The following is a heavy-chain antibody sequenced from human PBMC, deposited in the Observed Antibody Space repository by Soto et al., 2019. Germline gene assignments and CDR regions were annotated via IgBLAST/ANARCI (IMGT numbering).Heavy chain of an antibody. J-gene: IGHJ5*02. CDR1: GYMFSTYD. D-gene: IGHD1-20*01. CDR3: ARDHRYNWNDEGWFDP. V-gene: IGHV1-8*01. Sequence: QVQLVQSGAEVKKPGASVKVSCKASGYMFSTYDINWVRQAPGQGLEWMGWLNPNSGNTGYAQKFQGRVTITRNTSINTAYMELSSLGSDETAVYYCARDHRYNWNDEGWFDPWGQRTLVTVSS. CDR2: LNPNSGNT.